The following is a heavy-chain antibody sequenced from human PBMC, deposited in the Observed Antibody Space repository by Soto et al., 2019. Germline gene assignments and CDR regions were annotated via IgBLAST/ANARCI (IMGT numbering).Heavy chain of an antibody. CDR3: AKDLSGWFDP. CDR2: ISGSGGST. J-gene: IGHJ5*02. Sequence: GGSLTLSCAASGFTFSSYAMSWVRQAQGQGLEWVSAISGSGGSTYYADSVKGRFTISRDNSKNTLYLQMNSLRAEDTAVYYCAKDLSGWFDPWGQGTLVTVSS. CDR1: GFTFSSYA. V-gene: IGHV3-23*01.